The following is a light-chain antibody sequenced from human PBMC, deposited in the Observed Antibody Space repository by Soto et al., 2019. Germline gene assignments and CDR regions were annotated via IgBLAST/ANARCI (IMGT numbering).Light chain of an antibody. CDR3: QHYNRYSEA. V-gene: IGKV1-5*03. CDR1: QAVXSW. J-gene: IGKJ1*01. CDR2: TAA. Sequence: DIQLTQSPSSVCGSVGEGVTITCRARQAVXSWLVWYQRKPGKAPKVLXATAATLKRGGPSRFSGSGSATEFTLPISSLQPEDFATYYCQHYNRYSEAFGQGTKVDIK.